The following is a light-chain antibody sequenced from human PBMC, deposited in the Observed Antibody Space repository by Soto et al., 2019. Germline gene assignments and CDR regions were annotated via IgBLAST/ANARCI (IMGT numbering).Light chain of an antibody. V-gene: IGKV3-20*01. Sequence: EIVLTQSPGTLSLSPGERATLSCRASQFVSSIYLAWYQQKPGQSPRPLIYGASTRATDIPDRVSGSGSETDFTLTISRLEPEDFAVYYCQQYGSSLLTFGGGTKVEIK. CDR3: QQYGSSLLT. CDR2: GAS. CDR1: QFVSSIY. J-gene: IGKJ4*01.